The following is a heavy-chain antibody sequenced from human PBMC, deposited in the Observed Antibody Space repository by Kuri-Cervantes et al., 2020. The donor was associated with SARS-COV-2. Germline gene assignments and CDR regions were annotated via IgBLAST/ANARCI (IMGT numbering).Heavy chain of an antibody. D-gene: IGHD2-8*01. V-gene: IGHV4-34*01. CDR1: GGSFSGYY. Sequence: SQTLSLTCAVYGGSFSGYYWSWIRQPPGKGLEWIGEINHSGSTYYNPSLKSRVTISVDTSKNQFSLKLSSVTAADTAVYYCARREVYARFGWFDPWGQGTLVTVSS. J-gene: IGHJ5*02. CDR3: ARREVYARFGWFDP. CDR2: INHSGST.